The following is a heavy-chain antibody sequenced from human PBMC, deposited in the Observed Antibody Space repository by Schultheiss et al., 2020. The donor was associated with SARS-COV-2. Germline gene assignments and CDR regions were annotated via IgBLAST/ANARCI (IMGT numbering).Heavy chain of an antibody. CDR3: AILGANYGMDV. V-gene: IGHV3-30*02. J-gene: IGHJ6*02. CDR1: GFTFSSYG. CDR2: IWYDGSNK. Sequence: GGSLRLSCAASGFTFSSYGMHWVRQAPGRGLEWVAVIWYDGSNKYYADSVKGRFTISRDNSKNTLYLQMNSLRAEDTAVYYCAILGANYGMDVWGQGTTVTVSS.